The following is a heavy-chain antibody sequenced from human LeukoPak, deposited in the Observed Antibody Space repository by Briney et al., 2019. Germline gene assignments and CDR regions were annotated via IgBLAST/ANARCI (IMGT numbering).Heavy chain of an antibody. CDR2: IYYSGST. D-gene: IGHD6-13*01. CDR3: ARDRYLSVAAAGNDHRYYYYGMDV. V-gene: IGHV4-59*01. CDR1: GGSISSYY. J-gene: IGHJ6*04. Sequence: PSGTLSLTCTVSGGSISSYYWSWIRQPPGKGLEWIGYIYYSGSTNYNPSLKSRVTISVDTSKNQFSLKLSSVTAADTAVYYCARDRYLSVAAAGNDHRYYYYGMDVWGKGTAVTVSS.